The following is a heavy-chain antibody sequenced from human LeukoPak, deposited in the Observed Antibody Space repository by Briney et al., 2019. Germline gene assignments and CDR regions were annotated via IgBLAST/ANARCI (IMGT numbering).Heavy chain of an antibody. CDR2: IYYSGST. D-gene: IGHD5-12*01. CDR3: ASHPGYSGYDKDAFDI. Sequence: SETLSLTCTVSGGSISSYYWSWIRQPPGKGLEWIGYIYYSGSTNYNPSLKSRVTISVDTSKNQFSLKLSSVTAADTAVYYCASHPGYSGYDKDAFDIWGQGTMVTVSS. V-gene: IGHV4-59*08. J-gene: IGHJ3*02. CDR1: GGSISSYY.